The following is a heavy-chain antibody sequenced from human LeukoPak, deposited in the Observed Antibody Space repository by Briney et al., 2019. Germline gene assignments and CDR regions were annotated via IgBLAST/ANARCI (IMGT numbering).Heavy chain of an antibody. V-gene: IGHV3-53*01. D-gene: IGHD3-10*01. CDR2: IYSDGTT. CDR1: GVTVSSNY. CDR3: AKGPTLYASGTYTYFHY. Sequence: PGGSLRLSCVASGVTVSSNYMNWVRQAPGKGLECVSVIYSDGTTSYADSVKGRFTISRDNSKNTLYLQMNSLRAEDTAVYYCAKGPTLYASGTYTYFHYWGQGTLVTVSS. J-gene: IGHJ4*02.